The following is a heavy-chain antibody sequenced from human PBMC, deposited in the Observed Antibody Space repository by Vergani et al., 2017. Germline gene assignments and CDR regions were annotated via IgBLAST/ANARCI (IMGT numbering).Heavy chain of an antibody. V-gene: IGHV1-46*01. D-gene: IGHD2-2*01. CDR3: AGGVVVVPAAIGPGMDV. CDR1: GYTFTGYY. Sequence: QVQLVQSGAEVKKPGASVKVSCKASGYTFTGYYMHWVRQAPGQGLEWMGIINPSGGSTSYAQKFQGRVTMTRDTSTSTVYMELSSLRSEDTAVYYCAGGVVVVPAAIGPGMDVGGQGTTVTVSS. CDR2: INPSGGST. J-gene: IGHJ6*02.